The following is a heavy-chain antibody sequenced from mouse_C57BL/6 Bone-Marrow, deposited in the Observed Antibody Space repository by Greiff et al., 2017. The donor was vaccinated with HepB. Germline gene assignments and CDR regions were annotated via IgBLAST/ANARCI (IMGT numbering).Heavy chain of an antibody. CDR3: ARSGDYDVGFAY. CDR1: GYSITSGYD. J-gene: IGHJ3*01. D-gene: IGHD2-4*01. V-gene: IGHV3-1*01. Sequence: VQLKESGPGMVKPSQSLSLTCTVTGYSITSGYDWHWIRHFPGNKLEWMGYISYSGSTNYNPSLKSRISITHDTSKNHFFLKLNSVTTEDTATYYCARSGDYDVGFAYWGQGTLVTVSA. CDR2: ISYSGST.